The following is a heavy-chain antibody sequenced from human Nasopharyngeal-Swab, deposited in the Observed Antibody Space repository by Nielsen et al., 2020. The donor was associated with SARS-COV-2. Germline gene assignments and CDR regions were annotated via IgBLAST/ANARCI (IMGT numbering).Heavy chain of an antibody. V-gene: IGHV4-39*07. CDR3: ARDESGDYLGLPFDH. CDR2: IFSSGST. Sequence: SETLSLTCVVSGASISSRNNYWGWIRQSPGKGLEWIRTIFSSGSTYNPSLKSRVTMSVDTSKNQFSLKLTSVTAADTAVYYCARDESGDYLGLPFDHWGRGTLVTVSS. CDR1: GASISSRNNY. D-gene: IGHD4-17*01. J-gene: IGHJ4*02.